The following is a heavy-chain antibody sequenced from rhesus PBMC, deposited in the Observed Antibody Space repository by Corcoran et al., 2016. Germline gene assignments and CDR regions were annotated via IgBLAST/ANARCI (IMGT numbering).Heavy chain of an antibody. CDR3: AKEGSSYSLDV. CDR2: IYPVDSDT. Sequence: EVPLVQSGAEVKRPGESLRILCRIFGHSFPSSWIRWVRKMPGKGLEWMGRIYPVDSDTRYSPSFQGQVTISADKSISTAYLQWSSLKASDTATYYCAKEGSSYSLDVWGRGVLVTVSS. D-gene: IGHD6-43*01. V-gene: IGHV5-43*01. J-gene: IGHJ5-2*02. CDR1: GHSFPSSW.